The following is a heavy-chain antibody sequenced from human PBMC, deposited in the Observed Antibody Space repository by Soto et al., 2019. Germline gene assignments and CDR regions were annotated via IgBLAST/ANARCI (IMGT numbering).Heavy chain of an antibody. CDR1: GFSVSDYA. D-gene: IGHD2-8*01. CDR2: ISGSGDGT. Sequence: EIQLLESGGGLAQRGGSLRLSCAASGFSVSDYAMSWVRQAPWKGLEWVSSISGSGDGTYYGDSVKGRFTLSRDTSQKTLYLQMNNLRGEDTAVYFCTKSRRSVLMVYGFGGMDVWGRGTTVTVSS. J-gene: IGHJ6*02. V-gene: IGHV3-23*01. CDR3: TKSRRSVLMVYGFGGMDV.